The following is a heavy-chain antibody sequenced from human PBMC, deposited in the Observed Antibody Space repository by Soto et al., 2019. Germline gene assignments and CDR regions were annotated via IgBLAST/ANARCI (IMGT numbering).Heavy chain of an antibody. D-gene: IGHD2-21*01. CDR1: GGTFRNHV. CDR2: IIPIIGTP. J-gene: IGHJ4*02. Sequence: ASVKVSCKASGGTFRNHVFNWVRQAPGQGLEWMGGIIPIIGTPNYEQKFQGRVTITADSSTNTVYLDVSSLRSQDTAVYYCARDLEFRDGNISHLDXWGQGTLVTVSX. CDR3: ARDLEFRDGNISHLDX. V-gene: IGHV1-69*13.